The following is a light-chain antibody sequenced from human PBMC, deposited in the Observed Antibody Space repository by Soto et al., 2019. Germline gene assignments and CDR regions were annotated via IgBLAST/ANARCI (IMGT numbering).Light chain of an antibody. V-gene: IGKV1-13*02. CDR1: QGISSA. J-gene: IGKJ4*01. CDR3: QQIQSYALT. Sequence: AIQLTQSPSSLSASVGDRVTITCRASQGISSALAWYQHKPGRAPRLLIYDASSLQSGVSSRLSGSGAGTDYTLTISSRQPEEVATYHCQQIQSYALTFGGGTKLEIK. CDR2: DAS.